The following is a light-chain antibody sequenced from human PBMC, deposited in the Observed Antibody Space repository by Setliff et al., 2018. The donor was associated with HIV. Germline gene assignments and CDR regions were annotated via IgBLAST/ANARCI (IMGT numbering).Light chain of an antibody. CDR1: SSDVGGYNY. V-gene: IGLV2-14*03. CDR2: DVS. J-gene: IGLJ2*01. CDR3: ISCTSSTVG. Sequence: QSALAQPASVSGSPGQSITISCTGTSSDVGGYNYVSWYQQHPGKAPKLMIYDVSNRPSGVSNRFSGSKSGNTASLTISGLQAEDEADYYCISCTSSTVGFGGGTKVTVL.